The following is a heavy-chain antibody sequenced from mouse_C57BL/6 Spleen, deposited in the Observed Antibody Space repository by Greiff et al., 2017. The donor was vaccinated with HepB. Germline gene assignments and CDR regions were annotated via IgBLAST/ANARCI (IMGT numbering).Heavy chain of an antibody. D-gene: IGHD2-10*02. CDR3: AREVWDYVYAMDY. CDR1: GYTFTSYW. J-gene: IGHJ4*01. V-gene: IGHV1-53*01. Sequence: VQLQQSGTELVKPGASVKLSCKASGYTFTSYWMHWVKQRPGQGLEWIGNINPSNGGTNYNEKFKSKATLTVDKSSSTAYMQLSSLTSEDSAVYYCAREVWDYVYAMDYWGQGTSVTVSS. CDR2: INPSNGGT.